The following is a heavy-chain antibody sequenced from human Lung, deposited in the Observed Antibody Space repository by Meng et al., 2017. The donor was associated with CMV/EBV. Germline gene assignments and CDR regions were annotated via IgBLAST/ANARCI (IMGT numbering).Heavy chain of an antibody. V-gene: IGHV1-18*01. CDR2: VSAYNGNT. CDR1: GYTFTSYG. CDR3: ARDDEQSIFGVVIIVYYYYGMDV. Sequence: ASVXVSXKASGYTFTSYGISWVRQAAGQGLEWMGWVSAYNGNTNYAQKLQGRVTMTTDTSKSTAYMELRSLRSDDTAVYYCARDDEQSIFGVVIIVYYYYGMDVWXQRTTVTVSS. D-gene: IGHD3-3*01. J-gene: IGHJ6*02.